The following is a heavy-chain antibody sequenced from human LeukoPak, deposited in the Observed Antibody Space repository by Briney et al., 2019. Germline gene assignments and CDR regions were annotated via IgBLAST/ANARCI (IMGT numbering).Heavy chain of an antibody. CDR2: INPNSGDT. D-gene: IGHD6-6*01. J-gene: IGHJ5*02. V-gene: IGHV1-2*02. CDR3: ARAARANPFNWFDP. CDR1: GYTFNAFY. Sequence: ASVKVSCKASGYTFNAFYMHWVRQAPGQGLEWMGWINPNSGDTNYAQKFQGRVTMTRDTSISTAYIELSRLRSDDTAVYYCARAARANPFNWFDPWGQGTLVTVSS.